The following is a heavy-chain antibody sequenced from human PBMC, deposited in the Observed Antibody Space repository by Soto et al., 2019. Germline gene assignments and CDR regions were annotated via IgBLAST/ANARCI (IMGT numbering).Heavy chain of an antibody. V-gene: IGHV1-46*01. J-gene: IGHJ4*02. CDR2: IIPSGGHT. CDR3: VREMPNTCYFDS. CDR1: GYTFTSYY. Sequence: QVQLVQSGAEVKKPGASVNVSCKASGYTFTSYYMHWVRQAPGQGLEWMGIIIPSGGHTVYSQKFQGRVTITRDTSTSTVYMELSSLRSEDTAMYYCVREMPNTCYFDSWGQGTLVTVSS. D-gene: IGHD2-2*01.